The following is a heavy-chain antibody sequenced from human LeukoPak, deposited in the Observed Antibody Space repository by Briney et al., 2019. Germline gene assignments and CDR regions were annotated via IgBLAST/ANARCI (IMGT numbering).Heavy chain of an antibody. CDR2: ISAYNGNT. J-gene: IGHJ4*02. CDR1: GYTFTSYG. CDR3: ARGMDLLGLYYFDY. V-gene: IGHV1-18*01. D-gene: IGHD1-26*01. Sequence: ASVTVSCTASGYTFTSYGISWVRQAPGQGLEWMGWISAYNGNTNYAQKLQGRVTMTTDTSTSTAYMELRSLRSDDTAVYYCARGMDLLGLYYFDYWGQGTLVSVSS.